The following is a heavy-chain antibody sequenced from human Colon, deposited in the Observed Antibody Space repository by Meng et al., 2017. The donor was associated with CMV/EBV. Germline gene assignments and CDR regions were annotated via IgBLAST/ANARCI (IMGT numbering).Heavy chain of an antibody. D-gene: IGHD4-23*01. CDR3: YPHFDY. CDR2: ISESGDGT. Sequence: EVQLLESGGGVVQPGGSLRLLCAASGFTFSNYGMTWVRQAPGKGLEWVSAISESGDGTFYGDSVKGRFTISRDNSRNSLSTEDTAVYFCARDGGSPYPHFDYWGQGTLVTASS. CDR1: GFTFSNYG. J-gene: IGHJ4*02. V-gene: IGHV3-23*01.